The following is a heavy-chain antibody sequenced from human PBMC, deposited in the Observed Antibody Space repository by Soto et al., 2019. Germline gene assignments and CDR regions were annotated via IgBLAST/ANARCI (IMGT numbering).Heavy chain of an antibody. CDR1: GFTFSSYA. CDR3: AKDYMASIAVAGGWFDP. CDR2: ISGSGGST. D-gene: IGHD6-19*01. J-gene: IGHJ5*02. V-gene: IGHV3-23*01. Sequence: GGSLRLSCAASGFTFSSYAMSWVRQAPGKGLEWVSAISGSGGSTYYADSAKGRFTISRDNSKNTLYLQMNSLRAEDTAVYYCAKDYMASIAVAGGWFDPWGQGTLVTVSS.